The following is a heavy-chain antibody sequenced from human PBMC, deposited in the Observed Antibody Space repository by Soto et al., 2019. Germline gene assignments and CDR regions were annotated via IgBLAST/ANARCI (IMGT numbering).Heavy chain of an antibody. Sequence: GGSLRLSCAASGFTFSSYAMSWVRQAPGKGLEWVSVISGSGGSTYYADSVKGRLTISRDNSKNTLYLQMNSLRAEDTAVYYCAKAGGSYYFDYWGRGTLVTVSS. CDR2: ISGSGGST. CDR1: GFTFSSYA. D-gene: IGHD3-10*01. J-gene: IGHJ4*02. CDR3: AKAGGSYYFDY. V-gene: IGHV3-23*01.